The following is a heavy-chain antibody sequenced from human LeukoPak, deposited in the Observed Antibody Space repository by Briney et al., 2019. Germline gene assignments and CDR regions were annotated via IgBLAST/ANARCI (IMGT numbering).Heavy chain of an antibody. V-gene: IGHV3-21*04. CDR2: ISPGSSYK. J-gene: IGHJ4*02. Sequence: GGSLRLSCAAPGFTFRSYEMNWVRQAPGKGPEWVSSISPGSSYKFCADSVEGRFTISRDDAKNSVYLQMNNLRVDDTAVYYCATERLGIFEFWGQGSLVTVSS. CDR3: ATERLGIFEF. D-gene: IGHD3-3*01. CDR1: GFTFRSYE.